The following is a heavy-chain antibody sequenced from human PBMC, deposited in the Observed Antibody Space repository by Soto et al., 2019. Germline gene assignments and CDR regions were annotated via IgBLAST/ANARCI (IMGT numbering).Heavy chain of an antibody. CDR3: AHRHDLGGFDI. CDR1: GFSLNTRAVG. J-gene: IGHJ3*02. D-gene: IGHD2-15*01. V-gene: IGHV2-5*01. Sequence: QITLKESGPTLVKPTQTLTLTCTFSGFSLNTRAVGVGWIRQAPGKALEWLALINWNDDERYSPSLKYRLTITKDTSKNHVVLTMTNIGPVDTATYYCAHRHDLGGFDIWGQGTAVTVSS. CDR2: INWNDDE.